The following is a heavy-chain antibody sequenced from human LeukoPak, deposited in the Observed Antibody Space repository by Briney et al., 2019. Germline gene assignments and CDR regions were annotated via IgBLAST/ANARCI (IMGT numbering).Heavy chain of an antibody. CDR1: GDSISSYY. V-gene: IGHV4-34*01. J-gene: IGHJ4*02. Sequence: SETLSLTCTVSGDSISSYYWSWIRQPPGKGLEWIGEINHSGSTNYNPSLKSRVTISVDTSKNQFSLKLSSVTAADTAVYYCARRNLTWYPYTVTTFDYWGQGTLVTVSS. D-gene: IGHD4-17*01. CDR2: INHSGST. CDR3: ARRNLTWYPYTVTTFDY.